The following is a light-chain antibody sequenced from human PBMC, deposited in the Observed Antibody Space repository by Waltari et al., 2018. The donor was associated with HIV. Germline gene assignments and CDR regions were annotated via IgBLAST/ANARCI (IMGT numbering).Light chain of an antibody. J-gene: IGKJ4*01. CDR2: SAY. CDR1: QNIKTD. CDR3: QQSHRTPLT. Sequence: DIQLTQSPSSLSAVVWHTVIITCRASQNIKTDLNWYQHKSGKSPRLLIYSAYGLQSGAPTSLSGSGSGTEFNFTIEGLQSEDSAVYYCQQSHRTPLTFGGGTRVEIK. V-gene: IGKV1-39*01.